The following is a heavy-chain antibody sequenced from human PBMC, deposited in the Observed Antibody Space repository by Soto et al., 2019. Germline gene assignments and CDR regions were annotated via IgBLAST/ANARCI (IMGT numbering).Heavy chain of an antibody. V-gene: IGHV4-59*01. CDR3: ARYSGYDYAFDI. CDR1: GGSISSYY. CDR2: IYYSGST. D-gene: IGHD5-12*01. J-gene: IGHJ3*02. Sequence: PSETLSLTCTVSGGSISSYYWSWIRQPPGKGLEWIGYIYYSGSTNYNPSLKSRVTISVDTSKNQFSPKLSSVTAADTAVYYCARYSGYDYAFDIWGQGTMVTVSS.